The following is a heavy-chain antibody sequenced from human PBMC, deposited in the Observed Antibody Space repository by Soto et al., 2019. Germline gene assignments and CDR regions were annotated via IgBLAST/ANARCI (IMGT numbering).Heavy chain of an antibody. CDR3: ARAPDGDTAMVAWFDP. CDR1: GYTFTSYY. Sequence: RASVKVSCKASGYTFTSYYMHWVRQAPGQGLEWMGIINPSGGSTSCAQKFQGRVTMTRDTSTSTVYMELSSLRSEDTAVYYCARAPDGDTAMVAWFDPWGQGTLVTVSS. CDR2: INPSGGST. J-gene: IGHJ5*02. V-gene: IGHV1-46*01. D-gene: IGHD5-18*01.